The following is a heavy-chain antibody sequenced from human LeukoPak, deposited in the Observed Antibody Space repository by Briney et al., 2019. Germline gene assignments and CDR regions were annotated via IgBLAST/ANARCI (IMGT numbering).Heavy chain of an antibody. CDR2: IYYSGST. D-gene: IGHD1-14*01. V-gene: IGHV4-61*08. CDR3: ARDNPHGVYYYYGMDV. Sequence: SETLSLTCAVSGGSISSGGYSWRWIRQPPGKGLEWIGYIYYSGSTNYNPSLKSRVTISVDTSKNQFSLKLSSVTAADTAVYYCARDNPHGVYYYYGMDVWGQGTTVTVSS. J-gene: IGHJ6*02. CDR1: GGSISSGGYS.